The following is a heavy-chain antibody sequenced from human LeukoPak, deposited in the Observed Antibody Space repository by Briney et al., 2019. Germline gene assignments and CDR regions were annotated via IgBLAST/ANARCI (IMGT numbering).Heavy chain of an antibody. CDR3: TTGHYDFWSGYYMAEYFQH. V-gene: IGHV3-74*01. CDR1: GFTFSSYW. D-gene: IGHD3-3*01. J-gene: IGHJ1*01. CDR2: LNSDGTST. Sequence: GGSLRLSCAASGFTFSSYWMHWVRQAPGKGLVWVSLLNSDGTSTFYADSVRGRFTISRDNAKNTLYLQMNSLKTGDTAVYYCTTGHYDFWSGYYMAEYFQHWGQGTLVTVSS.